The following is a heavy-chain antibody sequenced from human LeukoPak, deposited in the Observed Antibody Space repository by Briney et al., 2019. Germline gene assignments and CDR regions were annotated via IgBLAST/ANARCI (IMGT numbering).Heavy chain of an antibody. Sequence: GGSLRLSCAASGFTFSTYSMNWVRQAPGKGLEWVSVIYSGGSTYYADSVKGRFTISRDNSKNTLYLQMNSLRAEDTAVYYCAREGEVTWGQGTLVTVSS. V-gene: IGHV3-66*01. CDR3: AREGEVT. D-gene: IGHD2-21*02. CDR2: IYSGGST. CDR1: GFTFSTYS. J-gene: IGHJ4*02.